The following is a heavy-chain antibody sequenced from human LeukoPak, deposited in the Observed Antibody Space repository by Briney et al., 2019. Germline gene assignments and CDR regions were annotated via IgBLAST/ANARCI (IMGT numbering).Heavy chain of an antibody. CDR3: ATGGITIFGVVRYYFDY. CDR2: ISSSSSYI. V-gene: IGHV3-21*01. Sequence: GGSLRLSCAASGFTFSSYSMNWVRQAPGKGLEWVSSISSSSSYIYYADSVKGRFTISRDNAKNSLYLQMNSLRAEDTAVYYCATGGITIFGVVRYYFDYWGQGTLVTVSS. D-gene: IGHD3-3*01. J-gene: IGHJ4*02. CDR1: GFTFSSYS.